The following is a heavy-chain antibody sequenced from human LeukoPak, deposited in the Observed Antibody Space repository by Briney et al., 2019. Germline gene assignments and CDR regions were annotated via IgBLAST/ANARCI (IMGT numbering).Heavy chain of an antibody. CDR2: INPNSGGT. V-gene: IGHV1-2*02. CDR3: ARVVSRYCSSTSCPFDY. J-gene: IGHJ4*02. D-gene: IGHD2-2*01. CDR1: GYTFTGYY. Sequence: ASVKVSCKAFGYTFTGYYMHWVRQAPGQGLEWMGWINPNSGGTNYAQKFQGRVTMTRDTSISTAYMELSRLRSDDTAVYYCARVVSRYCSSTSCPFDYWGQGTLVTVSS.